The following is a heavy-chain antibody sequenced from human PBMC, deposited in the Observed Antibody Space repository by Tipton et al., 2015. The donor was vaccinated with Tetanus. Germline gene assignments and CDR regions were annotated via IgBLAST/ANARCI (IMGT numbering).Heavy chain of an antibody. Sequence: GSLRLSCVASGFTFSRYAMSWVRQAPGKGLEWVSDIFSGGTTYYSDSVKGRFTISRDNSKDTLYLQSNSLRAEDTARYYCAKFATWDYGELDFWGHGTVVTVSS. D-gene: IGHD4-17*01. CDR3: AKFATWDYGELDF. CDR2: IFSGGTT. CDR1: GFTFSRYA. V-gene: IGHV3-23*01. J-gene: IGHJ4*01.